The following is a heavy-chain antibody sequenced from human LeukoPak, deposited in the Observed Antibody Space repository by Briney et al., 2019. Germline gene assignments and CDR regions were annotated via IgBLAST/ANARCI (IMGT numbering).Heavy chain of an antibody. CDR1: GGSISSGGYS. D-gene: IGHD2-15*01. CDR3: ASTTRCSGGSCYPMPTDY. CDR2: INHSGST. V-gene: IGHV4-30-2*01. J-gene: IGHJ4*02. Sequence: SQTLSLTCAVSGGSISSGGYSWSWIRQPPGKGLEWIGEINHSGSTNYNPSLKSRVTISVDTSKNQFSLKLSSVTAADTAVYYCASTTRCSGGSCYPMPTDYWGQGTLVTVSS.